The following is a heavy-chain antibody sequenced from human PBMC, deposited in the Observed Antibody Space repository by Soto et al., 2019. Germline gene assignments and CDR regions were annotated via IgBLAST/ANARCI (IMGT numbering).Heavy chain of an antibody. D-gene: IGHD6-13*01. CDR3: ARGRGGIAAAGGYNWFDP. CDR1: GGSFSGYY. J-gene: IGHJ5*02. V-gene: IGHV4-34*01. CDR2: INHSGST. Sequence: SETLSLTCAVYGGSFSGYYWSWIRQPPGKGLEWIGEINHSGSTNYNPSLKSRVTISVDTSKNQFSLKLSSVTAADTAVYYCARGRGGIAAAGGYNWFDPWGQGTLVTVSS.